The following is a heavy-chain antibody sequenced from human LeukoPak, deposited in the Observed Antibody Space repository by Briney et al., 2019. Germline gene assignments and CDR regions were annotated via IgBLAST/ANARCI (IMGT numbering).Heavy chain of an antibody. Sequence: GASVKVSCKAFGYTFTSNYMHWVRQAPGQGPEWMGVINPSGGSTSYAQKFQGRVTMTRDMSTSTVYMELSSLRSEDTAVYYCARGARQYYDILTGYYNDYWGQGTLVTVSS. J-gene: IGHJ4*02. D-gene: IGHD3-9*01. CDR3: ARGARQYYDILTGYYNDY. CDR2: INPSGGST. V-gene: IGHV1-46*01. CDR1: GYTFTSNY.